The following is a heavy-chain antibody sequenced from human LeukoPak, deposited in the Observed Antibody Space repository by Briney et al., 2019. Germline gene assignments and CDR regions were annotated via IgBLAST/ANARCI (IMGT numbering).Heavy chain of an antibody. CDR1: GGSISSSSYY. CDR3: ASSGISHDYYGMDV. Sequence: SETLSLTCTVSGGSISSSSYYRGWIRQPPGKGLEWIGSIYYSGSTYYNPSLRSRVTISVDTSKNQFSLKLSSVTAADTAVYYCASSGISHDYYGMDVWGQGTTVTVSS. V-gene: IGHV4-39*07. J-gene: IGHJ6*02. CDR2: IYYSGST. D-gene: IGHD4-23*01.